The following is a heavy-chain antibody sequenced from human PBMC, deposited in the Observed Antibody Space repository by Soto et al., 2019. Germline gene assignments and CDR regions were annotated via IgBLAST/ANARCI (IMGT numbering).Heavy chain of an antibody. Sequence: SETLSLTCTVSGGSISSGGYYWSWIRQHPGKGLEWIGYIYYSGSTYYNPSLKSRVTISVDTSKNQFSLKLSSVTAADTAVYYCARDNLWQPQEYWGQGTLVTVSS. CDR2: IYYSGST. D-gene: IGHD3-16*01. V-gene: IGHV4-31*03. CDR1: GGSISSGGYY. CDR3: ARDNLWQPQEY. J-gene: IGHJ4*02.